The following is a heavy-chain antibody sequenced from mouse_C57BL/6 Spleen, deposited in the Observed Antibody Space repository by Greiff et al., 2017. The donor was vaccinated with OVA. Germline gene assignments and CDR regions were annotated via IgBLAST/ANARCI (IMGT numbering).Heavy chain of an antibody. CDR3: ARDSSGYPRFAY. Sequence: QVQLQQPGAELVKPGASVKLSCKASGYTFTSYWMHWVKQRPGQGLEWIGMIHPNSGSTNYNEKFKSKATLTVDKSSSTAYMQLSGLTAEDTAVYYCARDSSGYPRFAYWGQGTLVTVSA. CDR1: GYTFTSYW. D-gene: IGHD3-2*02. CDR2: IHPNSGST. V-gene: IGHV1-64*01. J-gene: IGHJ3*01.